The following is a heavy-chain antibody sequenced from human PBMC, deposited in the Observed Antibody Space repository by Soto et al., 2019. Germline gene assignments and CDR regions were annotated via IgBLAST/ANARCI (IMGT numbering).Heavy chain of an antibody. CDR2: ISDSGITT. CDR1: GFTFSDYV. J-gene: IGHJ5*02. D-gene: IGHD1-26*01. V-gene: IGHV3-23*01. CDR3: AKDARRSGIVGQWVA. Sequence: GGSVRLSXAASGFTFSDYVMAWVRQVPGKGLEWVSGISDSGITTKYAASVKGRFTISRDNSKNTLFLQMTSLKAADTAVYYCAKDARRSGIVGQWVAWGQGALVTVSS.